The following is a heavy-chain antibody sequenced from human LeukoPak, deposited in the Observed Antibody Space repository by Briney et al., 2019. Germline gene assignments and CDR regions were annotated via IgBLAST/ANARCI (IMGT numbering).Heavy chain of an antibody. CDR3: AKGIRNIAGRVGAFDI. CDR2: TTGGGGST. V-gene: IGHV3-23*01. Sequence: GGSLRLSCAASGFTFSSYAMSWVRRAPGKGLEWVSATTGGGGSTYYADSVKGRFTISRDNSKDTLYLQMNSLRAEDTAVYYCAKGIRNIAGRVGAFDIWGQETTVTVSS. J-gene: IGHJ3*02. CDR1: GFTFSSYA. D-gene: IGHD6-6*01.